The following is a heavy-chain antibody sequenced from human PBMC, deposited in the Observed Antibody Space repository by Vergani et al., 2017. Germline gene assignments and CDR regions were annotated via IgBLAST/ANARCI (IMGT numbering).Heavy chain of an antibody. CDR3: ARHWERDPTLDY. CDR1: GGSISSSNYY. CDR2: IYYSGTT. J-gene: IGHJ4*02. V-gene: IGHV4-39*01. D-gene: IGHD3-16*01. Sequence: QLQLQESGPGLVKPSETLSLTCTVSGGSISSSNYYWGWIRQPPGKGLEWIGSIYYSGTTYYNPSLRSRVTIYVDTSKNQFSLKLSSVTAADTAVYYCARHWERDPTLDYWGQGTLVTVSS.